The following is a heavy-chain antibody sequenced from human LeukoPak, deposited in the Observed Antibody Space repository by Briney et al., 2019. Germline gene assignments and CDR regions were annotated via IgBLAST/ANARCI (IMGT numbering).Heavy chain of an antibody. Sequence: TGGSLRLSCAASAFTFSLYAMSWVRQAPGKGLEWISTVSGSGDNTYYAESVKGRFTISRDNSKNTLYLRMKSLRAEDTAIYYCAKESTVTPGNVNWFDSWGQGTLVTVSS. D-gene: IGHD4-17*01. CDR3: AKESTVTPGNVNWFDS. V-gene: IGHV3-23*01. CDR1: AFTFSLYA. J-gene: IGHJ5*01. CDR2: VSGSGDNT.